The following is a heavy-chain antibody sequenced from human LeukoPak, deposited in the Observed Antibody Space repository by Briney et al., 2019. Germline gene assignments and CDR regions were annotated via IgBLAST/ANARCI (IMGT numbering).Heavy chain of an antibody. V-gene: IGHV3-53*01. Sequence: GGSLRLSCAASGFTVSSNYMSWVRQAPGKGLEWVSVIYSGGSTYYADSVKGRFTISRDNSKNTLYLQMNSLRAEDTAVYYCARDLKLELRSYYYMDVWGKGTTVTVSS. D-gene: IGHD1-7*01. CDR1: GFTVSSNY. CDR3: ARDLKLELRSYYYMDV. J-gene: IGHJ6*03. CDR2: IYSGGST.